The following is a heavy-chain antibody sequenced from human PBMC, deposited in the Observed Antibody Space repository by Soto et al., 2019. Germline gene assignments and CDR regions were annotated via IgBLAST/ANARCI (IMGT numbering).Heavy chain of an antibody. CDR3: AKGSSGWYERFDY. CDR1: GFTFSSYV. D-gene: IGHD6-19*01. V-gene: IGHV3-23*01. Sequence: EVQLLESGGGLVQPGGSLRLSCAASGFTFSSYVMSWVRQAPGKGLEWVSAIRGSGGSTYYAGSVKGRFTISRDNSKNTLYLQMNSLRAEDTAVYYCAKGSSGWYERFDYWGQGTLVTVSS. J-gene: IGHJ4*02. CDR2: IRGSGGST.